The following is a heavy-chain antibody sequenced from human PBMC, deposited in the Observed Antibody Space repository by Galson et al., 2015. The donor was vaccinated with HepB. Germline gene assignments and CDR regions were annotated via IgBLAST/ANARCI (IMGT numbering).Heavy chain of an antibody. CDR3: ARSRIGYGGNMGLFDF. D-gene: IGHD4-23*01. CDR2: VSLRGST. V-gene: IGHV4-59*01. J-gene: IGHJ4*02. CDR1: GGAISNSY. Sequence: ETLSLTCTVSGGAISNSYWAWIRQPPGKGLQWIGHVSLRGSTTYNPSLKSRVTISLDTSKSHVSLKVTSVTAADTAVYFCARSRIGYGGNMGLFDFWGQGALVTVSS.